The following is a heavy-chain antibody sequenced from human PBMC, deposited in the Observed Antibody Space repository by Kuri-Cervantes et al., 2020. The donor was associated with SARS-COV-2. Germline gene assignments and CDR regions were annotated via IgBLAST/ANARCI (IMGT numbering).Heavy chain of an antibody. D-gene: IGHD6-19*01. CDR1: GRSFSGYQ. Sequence: SETLSLTCAVFGRSFSGYQWGWIRQSPGKGLGWVGEINHSGGTNYNSSLKSRVTISVDTSKNQFSLKLTSVTAADTAVYYCGRGLIGLVPAPVLGLGPHYYYFHMYVWGQGTTVTVSS. V-gene: IGHV4-34*01. CDR2: INHSGGT. J-gene: IGHJ6*02. CDR3: GRGLIGLVPAPVLGLGPHYYYFHMYV.